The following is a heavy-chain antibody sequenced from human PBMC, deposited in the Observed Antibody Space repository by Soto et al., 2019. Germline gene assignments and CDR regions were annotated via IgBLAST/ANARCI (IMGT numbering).Heavy chain of an antibody. J-gene: IGHJ4*02. Sequence: EVHLVESGGGLVQPGGSLRLSCEASGFIFSDYWMHWVRQAPGKGLVWVSRIENDASSTSYADSVKGRFTISRDNAENTLYLQMNSLRVDDTAVYYCANFVTGEWSQGTLVTVSS. CDR3: ANFVTGE. CDR1: GFIFSDYW. CDR2: IENDASST. V-gene: IGHV3-74*01. D-gene: IGHD4-17*01.